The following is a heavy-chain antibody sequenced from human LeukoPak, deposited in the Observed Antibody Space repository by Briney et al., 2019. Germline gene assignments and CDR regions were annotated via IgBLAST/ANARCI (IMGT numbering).Heavy chain of an antibody. Sequence: SETLSLTCAVSGGSISSGGYSWSWIRQPPGKGLEWIGYIYHSGSTYYNPSLKSRVTISVDRSKNQFSLKLSSVTAADTAVYYCARDQRSTSYYGYWGQGTLVTVSS. V-gene: IGHV4-30-2*01. J-gene: IGHJ4*02. D-gene: IGHD2-2*01. CDR2: IYHSGST. CDR1: GGSISSGGYS. CDR3: ARDQRSTSYYGY.